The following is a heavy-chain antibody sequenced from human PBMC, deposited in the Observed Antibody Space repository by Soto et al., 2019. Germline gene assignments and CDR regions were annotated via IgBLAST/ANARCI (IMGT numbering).Heavy chain of an antibody. CDR3: ARTVGAAYYFDF. J-gene: IGHJ4*02. D-gene: IGHD1-26*01. Sequence: QEQLHESGPGLVNPSETLSLTCTVSGASMSKYYWSWIRQPDGKGLEWIGRIYTSGSTNYDPSLNSRVNTSIDTYTNHFSLNLKSVTAADAAVYYCARTVGAAYYFDFWGQGALVTLSS. CDR2: IYTSGST. CDR1: GASMSKYY. V-gene: IGHV4-4*07.